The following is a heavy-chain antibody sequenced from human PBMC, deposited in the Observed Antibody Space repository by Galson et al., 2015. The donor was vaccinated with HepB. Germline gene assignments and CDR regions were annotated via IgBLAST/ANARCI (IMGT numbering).Heavy chain of an antibody. V-gene: IGHV3-21*01. CDR1: GFSFFSFSTYT. CDR2: ISSRATYI. CDR3: ARGFRGNDY. J-gene: IGHJ4*02. D-gene: IGHD3-10*01. Sequence: SLRLSCAASGFSFFSFSTYTMSWVRQAPGKGLEWVSSISSRATYIYYADSVKGRFTISRDDAKNSLYLQMNSLRAEDTAVYYCARGFRGNDYWGQGTLVTVSS.